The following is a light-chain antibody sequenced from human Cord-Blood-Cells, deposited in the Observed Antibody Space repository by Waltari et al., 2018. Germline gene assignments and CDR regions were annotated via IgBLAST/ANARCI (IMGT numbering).Light chain of an antibody. Sequence: SALTQPASVSGSPGQSITISCTGTSSDVGGYNYVSWYQQHPGKAPKLMIYDVSNRPSGVCNRFSGAKSGNAASLTISGLQAEDEADYYCSSYTSSSTLVVFGGGTKLTVL. CDR2: DVS. CDR1: SSDVGGYNY. CDR3: SSYTSSSTLVV. J-gene: IGLJ2*01. V-gene: IGLV2-14*01.